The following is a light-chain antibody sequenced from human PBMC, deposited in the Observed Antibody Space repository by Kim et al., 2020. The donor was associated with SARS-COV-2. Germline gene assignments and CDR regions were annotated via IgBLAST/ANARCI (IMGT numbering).Light chain of an antibody. CDR3: QQSYSFPYT. J-gene: IGKJ2*01. CDR1: QTMSNN. CDR2: AGS. V-gene: IGKV1-39*01. Sequence: SASVGERVTIACRASQTMSNNLNWYQQKPGKAPKLLIYAGSNLQSGVKSRFSGSGSGADFTLTITSLQREDFATYYCQQSYSFPYTFGQGTKLEI.